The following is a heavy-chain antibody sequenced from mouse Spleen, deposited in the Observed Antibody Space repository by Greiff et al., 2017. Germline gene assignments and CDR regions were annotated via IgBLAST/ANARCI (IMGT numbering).Heavy chain of an antibody. CDR1: GYTFTSYW. Sequence: QVQLQQPGAELVKPGASVKVSCKASGYTFTSYWMHWVKQRPGQGLEWIGRIHPSDSDTNYNQKFKGKATLTVDKSSSTAYMQVSSLTSEDSAVYYCARAYLGYYFDYWGQGTTLTVSS. CDR3: ARAYLGYYFDY. V-gene: IGHV1-74*01. CDR2: IHPSDSDT. J-gene: IGHJ2*01.